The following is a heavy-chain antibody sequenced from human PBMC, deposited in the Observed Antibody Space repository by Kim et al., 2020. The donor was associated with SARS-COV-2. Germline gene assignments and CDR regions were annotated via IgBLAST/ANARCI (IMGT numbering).Heavy chain of an antibody. V-gene: IGHV3-23*01. CDR3: VQVRTTLAWAGMDV. CDR1: GFSFSTYA. Sequence: GGSLRLSCAVSGFSFSTYAMTWVRQAPGKGLEWVASLTTSGDFTYYAGSVKGRFTISRDNSKNALFLHMTSLRAEDTAVFYCVQVRTTLAWAGMDVWGQG. J-gene: IGHJ6*01. D-gene: IGHD3-3*02. CDR2: LTTSGDFT.